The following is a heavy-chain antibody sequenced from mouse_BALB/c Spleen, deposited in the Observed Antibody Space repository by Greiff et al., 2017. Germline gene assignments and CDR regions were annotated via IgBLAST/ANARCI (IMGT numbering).Heavy chain of an antibody. Sequence: EVMLVESGGGLVQPGGSRKLSCAASGFTFSDYGMAWVRQAPGKGPEWVAFISNLAYSIYYADTVTGRFTISRENAKNTLYLEMSSLRSEDTAMYYCARGERDVGYFDYWGQGTTLTVSS. CDR1: GFTFSDYG. CDR2: ISNLAYSI. CDR3: ARGERDVGYFDY. J-gene: IGHJ2*01. D-gene: IGHD3-3*01. V-gene: IGHV5-15*02.